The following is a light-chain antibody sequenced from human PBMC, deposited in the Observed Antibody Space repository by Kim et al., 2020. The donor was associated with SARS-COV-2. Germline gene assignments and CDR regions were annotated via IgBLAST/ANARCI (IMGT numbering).Light chain of an antibody. CDR3: QAWDSRTAV. CDR1: RLGDKY. V-gene: IGLV3-1*01. J-gene: IGLJ3*02. CDR2: QDA. Sequence: SYELTQPPSVSVSPGQTASISCSGGRLGDKYTCWYQQKPGQSPVLVIYQDAKRPSGIPERFSGSNSGNTATLTISGTQAMDEADYYCQAWDSRTAVFGGGTQLTVL.